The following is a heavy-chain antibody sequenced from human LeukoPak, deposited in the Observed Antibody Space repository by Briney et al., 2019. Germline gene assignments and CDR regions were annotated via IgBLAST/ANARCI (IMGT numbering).Heavy chain of an antibody. D-gene: IGHD3-3*01. CDR2: ISAYNGNT. CDR1: GYTFTSYG. V-gene: IGHV1-18*01. J-gene: IGHJ4*02. CDR3: ARDPQLESFWSGYYPPNFDY. Sequence: WASVKVSCKASGYTFTSYGISWVRQAPGQGLEWMGWISAYNGNTNYAQKLQGRVTMTTDTSTSTAYMELRSLRSDDTAVYYCARDPQLESFWSGYYPPNFDYWGQGTLVTVSS.